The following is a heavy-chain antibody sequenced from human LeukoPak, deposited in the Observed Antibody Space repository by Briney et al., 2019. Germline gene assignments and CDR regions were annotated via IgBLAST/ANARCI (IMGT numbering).Heavy chain of an antibody. CDR2: IYPGDSDT. Sequence: GESLKISCKGSGYSFTSYWIGWVRQMPGKGLEWMGIIYPGDSDTRYSPSFQGQVTISADKSISTAYQQWSSLKASDTAMYYCARLYYGSGRDKNWFDPWGQGTLVTVSS. J-gene: IGHJ5*02. CDR1: GYSFTSYW. CDR3: ARLYYGSGRDKNWFDP. V-gene: IGHV5-51*01. D-gene: IGHD3-10*01.